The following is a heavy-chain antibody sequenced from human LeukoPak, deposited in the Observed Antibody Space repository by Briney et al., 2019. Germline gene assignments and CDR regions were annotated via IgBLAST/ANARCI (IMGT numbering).Heavy chain of an antibody. Sequence: PSETLSLTCAVYGGSFSGYYWSWIRQPPGKGLEWIGEINHSGSTNYNPSLKSRVTISVDTSKNQFSLKLSSVTAADTAVYYCARGLLDDSSGYYPFYYYYYYMDVWGKGTTVTVSS. J-gene: IGHJ6*03. CDR3: ARGLLDDSSGYYPFYYYYYYMDV. V-gene: IGHV4-34*01. D-gene: IGHD3-22*01. CDR2: INHSGST. CDR1: GGSFSGYY.